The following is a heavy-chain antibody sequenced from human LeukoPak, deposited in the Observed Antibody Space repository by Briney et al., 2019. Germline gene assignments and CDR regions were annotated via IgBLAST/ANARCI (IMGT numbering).Heavy chain of an antibody. J-gene: IGHJ4*02. CDR3: ASDYGDFEYDY. CDR2: TNPNNGGT. V-gene: IGHV1-2*06. D-gene: IGHD4-17*01. Sequence: ASVKVSCTASGYTFTGYYMHWVRQAPGQGLEWMGRTNPNNGGTSYAQKFQGRVTMTRDMSISTAYMELSRLRSEDTAVYYCASDYGDFEYDYWGQGTLVTVSS. CDR1: GYTFTGYY.